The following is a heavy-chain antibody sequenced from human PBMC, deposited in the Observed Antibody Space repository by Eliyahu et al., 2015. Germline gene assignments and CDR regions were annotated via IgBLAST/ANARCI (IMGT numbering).Heavy chain of an antibody. CDR3: ARVHRWNYITT. CDR1: GXSIXXGGYY. D-gene: IGHD1-7*01. J-gene: IGHJ5*02. CDR2: IYYSGST. Sequence: QVQLQESGPGLVKPSQTLSLTCXXSGXSIXXGGYYWSWIRQHPGKGLEWIGYIYYSGSTYYNPSLKSLVTISVDTSKNQFSLKLSSVTAADTAVYYCARVHRWNYITTWGQGTLVTVSS. V-gene: IGHV4-31*01.